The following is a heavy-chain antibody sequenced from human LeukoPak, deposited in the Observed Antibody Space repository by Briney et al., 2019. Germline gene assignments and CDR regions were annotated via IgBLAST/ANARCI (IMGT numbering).Heavy chain of an antibody. J-gene: IGHJ4*02. D-gene: IGHD1-26*01. Sequence: PGGSLRLSCAASGFKFDDFGMSWVRQDPAKGLEWVSSINWDGGSTYYADSVKGRVTISRDNVENSLHLQMNSLRVEDTAVYYCVTGGSGTYYKWGQGPRVSVSS. CDR1: GFKFDDFG. V-gene: IGHV3-20*04. CDR3: VTGGSGTYYK. CDR2: INWDGGST.